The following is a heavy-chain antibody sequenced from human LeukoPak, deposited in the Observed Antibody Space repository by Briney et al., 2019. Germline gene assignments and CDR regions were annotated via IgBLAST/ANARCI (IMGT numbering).Heavy chain of an antibody. Sequence: PGGSLRLSCAASGFTFSSYAMSWVRQAPGKGLEWVSAISGSGGSTYYADSVKGRFTISRDNSKNTLYLQMNSLRAEDTAVYYCAKGGSYGPTPGGFDYWGQGTLVTVSS. CDR3: AKGGSYGPTPGGFDY. CDR1: GFTFSSYA. V-gene: IGHV3-23*01. J-gene: IGHJ4*02. D-gene: IGHD5-18*01. CDR2: ISGSGGST.